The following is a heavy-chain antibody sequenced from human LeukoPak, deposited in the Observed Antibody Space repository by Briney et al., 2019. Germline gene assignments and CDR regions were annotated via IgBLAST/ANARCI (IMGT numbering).Heavy chain of an antibody. CDR1: GGSISGYY. CDR2: VYNSGST. CDR3: VRDRELYY. J-gene: IGHJ4*02. Sequence: SETLSLTCTVSGGSISGYYWSWIRQPPGKGLEWIGYVYNSGSTDYNPSLKSRVTISVDTSKNQFSLKVNSVTASDTAVYYCVRDRELYYWGQGILVTVSS. V-gene: IGHV4-59*01. D-gene: IGHD1-26*01.